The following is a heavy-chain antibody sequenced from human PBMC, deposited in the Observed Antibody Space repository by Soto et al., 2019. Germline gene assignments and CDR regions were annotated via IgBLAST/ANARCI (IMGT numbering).Heavy chain of an antibody. V-gene: IGHV1-46*01. D-gene: IGHD3-16*01. CDR1: GYSFSDSY. Sequence: QVQQVQSGPQVRKPGASVKISCKASGYSFSDSYMHWVRQAPGQGLEWMGLINPSSGSKISAEKFQGRFTMSRDTATRTVNRVLTGLTSEDTAVYYCASSGHWGSYLEHWGQVTLFTISS. J-gene: IGHJ4*02. CDR2: INPSSGSK. CDR3: ASSGHWGSYLEH.